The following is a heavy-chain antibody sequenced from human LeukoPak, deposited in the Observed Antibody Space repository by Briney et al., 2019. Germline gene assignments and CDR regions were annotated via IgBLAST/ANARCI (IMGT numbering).Heavy chain of an antibody. CDR1: DFTFSNYG. D-gene: IGHD4-17*01. V-gene: IGHV3-48*02. Sequence: PGGSLRLSCAASDFTFSNYGMNWVRQAPGKGLVWVSYISSGSSTIYYADSVKGRFTISRDNAKNSLYLQMNSLRDEDTAMYYCARDTYGDYSFDYWGQGALVTVAS. CDR3: ARDTYGDYSFDY. J-gene: IGHJ4*02. CDR2: ISSGSSTI.